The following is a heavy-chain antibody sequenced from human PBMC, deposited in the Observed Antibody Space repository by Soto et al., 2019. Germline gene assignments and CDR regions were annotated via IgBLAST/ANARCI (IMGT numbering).Heavy chain of an antibody. V-gene: IGHV3-30-3*01. Sequence: QVQLVESGGGVVQPGRSLRLSCAASGFTFSIYAMHWVRQTPGTGLECVAIMSYDGSNKYYADSVKGRFTISRDNSKNTRYLQINSRRAEAPAVYYCAGHQTGITTAGGGRIDYWGQGTLVTVSS. CDR2: MSYDGSNK. CDR1: GFTFSIYA. D-gene: IGHD6-13*01. CDR3: AGHQTGITTAGGGRIDY. J-gene: IGHJ4*02.